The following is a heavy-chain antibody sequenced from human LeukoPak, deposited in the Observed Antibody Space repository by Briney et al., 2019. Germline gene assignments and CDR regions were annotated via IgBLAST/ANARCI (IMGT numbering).Heavy chain of an antibody. J-gene: IGHJ5*02. CDR3: ARDHGKQWPRYNWFDP. V-gene: IGHV1-18*01. CDR1: GYTSTNYG. CDR2: ISAYNENT. Sequence: ASGKVSCKASGYTSTNYGISWVRQAPGQGLEWVGWISAYNENTNYAQKFQGRVTMTTDTSTSTAYMELRSLRSDDTAVYYCARDHGKQWPRYNWFDPWGQGTLVTVSS. D-gene: IGHD6-19*01.